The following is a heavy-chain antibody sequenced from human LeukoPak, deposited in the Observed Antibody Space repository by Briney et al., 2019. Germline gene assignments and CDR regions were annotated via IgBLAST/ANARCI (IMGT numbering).Heavy chain of an antibody. CDR1: GLTVSSNY. Sequence: GGSRRLSCAASGLTVSSNYMGWFRQAPGKGLEWVSVIYSGGFTSYADSVKGRFTISRDSSKNTLYLQMNSLRAEDTAVYYCYGIRLGDGFDIWGQRTMVIVSS. V-gene: IGHV3-53*01. CDR2: IYSGGFT. CDR3: YGIRLGDGFDI. D-gene: IGHD3-16*01. J-gene: IGHJ3*02.